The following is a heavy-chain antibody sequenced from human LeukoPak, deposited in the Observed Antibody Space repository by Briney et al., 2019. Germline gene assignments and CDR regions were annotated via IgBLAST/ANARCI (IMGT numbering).Heavy chain of an antibody. Sequence: SETLSLTCTVSGGSISSGDYYWSWIRQHPGKGLEWIGYIYYTGSTYYNPFLKNRLTISIDTSKSQFSLKLTSVTAADTAVYYCARDPIAYCGADCYSDWGQGTLVTVSS. CDR2: IYYTGST. CDR3: ARDPIAYCGADCYSD. V-gene: IGHV4-31*03. CDR1: GGSISSGDYY. J-gene: IGHJ4*02. D-gene: IGHD2-21*02.